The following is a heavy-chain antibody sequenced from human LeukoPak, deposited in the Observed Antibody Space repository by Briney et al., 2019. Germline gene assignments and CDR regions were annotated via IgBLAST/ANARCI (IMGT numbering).Heavy chain of an antibody. J-gene: IGHJ4*02. V-gene: IGHV3-23*01. D-gene: IGHD3-3*01. CDR3: AKEYYDFWSGYPHDY. Sequence: GGSLRLSCAASGFTFSSYAMSWVRQAPGKGLEWVSALSGSGGSTYYADSVKGRFTISRDNSKNTLYLQMNSLRAEDTAVYYCAKEYYDFWSGYPHDYWGQGTLVTVSS. CDR2: LSGSGGST. CDR1: GFTFSSYA.